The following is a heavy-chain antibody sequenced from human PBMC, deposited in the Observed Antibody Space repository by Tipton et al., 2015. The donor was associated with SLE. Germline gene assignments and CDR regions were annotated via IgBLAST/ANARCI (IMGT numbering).Heavy chain of an antibody. J-gene: IGHJ4*02. CDR1: GGSISSSSYY. V-gene: IGHV3-11*04. D-gene: IGHD2-15*01. Sequence: SLRLSCTVSGGSISSSSYYWGWIRQPPGKGLEWVSYISSSGSTIYYADSVKGRFTISRDNAKNSLYLQMNSLRAEDTAVYYCASHYCSGGSCYYGWGQGTLVTVSS. CDR2: ISSSGSTI. CDR3: ASHYCSGGSCYYG.